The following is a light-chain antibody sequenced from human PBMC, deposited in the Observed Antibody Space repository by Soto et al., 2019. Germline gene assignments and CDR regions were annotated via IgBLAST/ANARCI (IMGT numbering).Light chain of an antibody. CDR3: CSYAGSYTFV. CDR1: SSYIGADFR. V-gene: IGLV2-11*01. CDR2: DVS. J-gene: IGLJ1*01. Sequence: XVLXQPPXXSXXPXXTVTISXTGRSSYIGADFRVSWYQQHPGKAPKLMIYDVSKRPSGVPDRFSGSKSGNTASLTISGLQAEDEADYYCCSYAGSYTFVFGTGTKVTVL.